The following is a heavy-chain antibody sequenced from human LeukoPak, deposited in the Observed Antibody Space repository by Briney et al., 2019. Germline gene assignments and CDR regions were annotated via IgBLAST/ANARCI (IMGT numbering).Heavy chain of an antibody. CDR3: ARGGVIRYFAFDP. CDR2: IYYSGST. CDR1: GGSISSSSYY. Sequence: SETLSLTCTVSGGSISSSSYYWGWIRQPPGKGLEWIGSIYYSGSTYYNPSLKSRVTISVDTSKNQFSLKLSSVTAADTAVYYCARGGVIRYFAFDPWGQGTLVTVSS. J-gene: IGHJ5*02. V-gene: IGHV4-39*07. D-gene: IGHD3-9*01.